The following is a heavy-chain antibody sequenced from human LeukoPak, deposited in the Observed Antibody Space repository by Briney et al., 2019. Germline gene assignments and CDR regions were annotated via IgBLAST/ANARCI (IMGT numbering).Heavy chain of an antibody. CDR1: GGPISSYY. D-gene: IGHD1-26*01. Sequence: SETLTLTCTVSGGPISSYYWSWIRQPPGKRLEWIGYIYYSGSNKYNPSFKRRVTILVNTSKNQCSLKLRAVTAADTAVYYGARGSGIYYPPDYWGQGTLVTVSS. J-gene: IGHJ4*02. CDR2: IYYSGSN. CDR3: ARGSGIYYPPDY. V-gene: IGHV4-59*01.